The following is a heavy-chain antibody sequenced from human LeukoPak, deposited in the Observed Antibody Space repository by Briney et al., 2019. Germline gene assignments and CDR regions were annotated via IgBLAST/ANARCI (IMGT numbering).Heavy chain of an antibody. CDR1: GFTFSSYE. J-gene: IGHJ4*02. V-gene: IGHV3-48*03. CDR2: ISSSGNTI. D-gene: IGHD3-10*01. CDR3: ARYYYGSGSSSYFDY. Sequence: GGSLRLSCAASGFTFSSYEMNWVRQAPGKGLEWVSKISSSGNTIYYADSVKGRFTISRDNAKNSLYLQMNSLRAEDTAVYFCARYYYGSGSSSYFDYWGQGNLVTVSS.